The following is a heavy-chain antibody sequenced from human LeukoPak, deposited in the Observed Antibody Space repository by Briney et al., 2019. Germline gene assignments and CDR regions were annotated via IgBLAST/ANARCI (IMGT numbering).Heavy chain of an antibody. CDR2: ISGSGGGT. V-gene: IGHV3-23*01. CDR3: AKRVVRGGEYFDY. D-gene: IGHD3-10*01. J-gene: IGHJ4*02. CDR1: GFTFSSYA. Sequence: GGSLRLSCAASGFTFSSYAMSWVRQAPGKGLEWVSTISGSGGGTYYAGSVKGRFTISRDNSKNTLYLQMNSLRAEDTAVYYCAKRVVRGGEYFDYWGQGTLVTVSS.